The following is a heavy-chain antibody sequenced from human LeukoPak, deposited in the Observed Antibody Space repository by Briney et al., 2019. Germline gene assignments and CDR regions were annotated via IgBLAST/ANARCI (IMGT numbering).Heavy chain of an antibody. D-gene: IGHD3-10*01. J-gene: IGHJ4*02. CDR1: GFTFSSYS. CDR3: AQPLGSGSYSDY. Sequence: PGGSLRLSCAASGFTFSSYSMNWVRQAPGKGLEWVSTIGGRGDRTNYADSVKGRFTVSRDNSKNTLYLQMDSLRAEDTAVYYCAQPLGSGSYSDYWGQGTLVTVSS. CDR2: IGGRGDRT. V-gene: IGHV3-23*01.